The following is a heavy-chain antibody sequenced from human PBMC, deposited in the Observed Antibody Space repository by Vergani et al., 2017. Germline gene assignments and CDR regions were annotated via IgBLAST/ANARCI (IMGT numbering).Heavy chain of an antibody. Sequence: QVQLVESGGGVVQPGRSLRLSCAASGFTFSSYGMHWVRQAPGKGLEWVAVISYDGSNKYYADSVKGRFTISRDNSKNTLYLQMNSLRAEDTAVYYCAKDARTGSGYLYYYYCYVDVWGKGTTVTVSS. CDR3: AKDARTGSGYLYYYYCYVDV. CDR1: GFTFSSYG. CDR2: ISYDGSNK. J-gene: IGHJ6*03. D-gene: IGHD3-3*01. V-gene: IGHV3-30*18.